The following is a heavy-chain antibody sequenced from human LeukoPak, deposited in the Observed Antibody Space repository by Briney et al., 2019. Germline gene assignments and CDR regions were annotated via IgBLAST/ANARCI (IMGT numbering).Heavy chain of an antibody. V-gene: IGHV1-2*02. CDR1: GYTFTGYY. CDR2: INPNSGGT. J-gene: IGHJ5*02. CDR3: ARTPVTIFGVVRGYWFGP. D-gene: IGHD3-3*01. Sequence: ASVKVSCKASGYTFTGYYMHWVRQAPGQGLEWMGWINPNSGGTNYAQKFQGRVTMTRDTSISTAYMELSRLRSDDTAVYYCARTPVTIFGVVRGYWFGPWGQGTLVTVSS.